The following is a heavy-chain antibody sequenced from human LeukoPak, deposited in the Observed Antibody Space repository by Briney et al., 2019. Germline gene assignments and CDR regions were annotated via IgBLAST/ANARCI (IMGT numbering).Heavy chain of an antibody. CDR1: VFTVSSNY. Sequence: GGSLRLSCAASVFTVSSNYMTWVREAPGNGLVCVSVIYSGGSTYYADSVKGRFSISRDNSKYTLYLQMDSLRAEDTAVYYCARAYSANWYPKWLDPWGQGTLVTVSS. J-gene: IGHJ5*02. CDR2: IYSGGST. V-gene: IGHV3-53*01. CDR3: ARAYSANWYPKWLDP. D-gene: IGHD6-13*01.